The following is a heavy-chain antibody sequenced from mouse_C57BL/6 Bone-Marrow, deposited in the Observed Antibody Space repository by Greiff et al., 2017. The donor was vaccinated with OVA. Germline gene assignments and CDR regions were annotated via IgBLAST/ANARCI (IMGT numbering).Heavy chain of an antibody. J-gene: IGHJ4*01. CDR2: IWSGGST. V-gene: IGHV2-4*01. CDR3: AKGDLLWLRRKAMDY. CDR1: GFSLTSYG. D-gene: IGHD2-2*01. Sequence: QVQLKESGPGLVQPSQSLSITCTVSGFSLTSYGVHWVRQPPGKGLEWLGVIWSGGSTDYNAAFISRLSISKDNSKSQVFFKMNSLQADDTAIYYCAKGDLLWLRRKAMDYWGQGTSVTVSS.